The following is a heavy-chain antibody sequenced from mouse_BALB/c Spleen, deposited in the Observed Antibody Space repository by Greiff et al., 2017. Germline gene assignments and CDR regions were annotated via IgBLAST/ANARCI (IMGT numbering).Heavy chain of an antibody. J-gene: IGHJ4*01. V-gene: IGHV1-31*01. CDR1: GYSFTGYY. CDR3: ARRDYGSSSTRAMDY. CDR2: INPYNGAT. Sequence: VQLQQSGPELVKPGASVKISCKASGYSFTGYYMHWVKQSHVKSLEWIGRINPYNGATSYNQNFKDKASLTVDKSSSTAYMELHSLTSEDSAVYYCARRDYGSSSTRAMDYWGQGTSVTVSS. D-gene: IGHD1-1*01.